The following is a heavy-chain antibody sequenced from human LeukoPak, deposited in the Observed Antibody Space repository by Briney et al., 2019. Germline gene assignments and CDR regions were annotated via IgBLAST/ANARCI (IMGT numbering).Heavy chain of an antibody. J-gene: IGHJ5*02. CDR3: TRIIVEVPGVSDYCDP. V-gene: IGHV3-7*05. CDR1: GFTFRRHW. Sequence: PGGSLRLSCAGPGFTFRRHWMYWVPQAPGKGLEWLANIKEDGSETFYVDSVRGRFTISRDNAKNTLYLQMNSLRAEDTAVYYCTRIIVEVPGVSDYCDPWGQGTLVTVSS. CDR2: IKEDGSET. D-gene: IGHD2-2*01.